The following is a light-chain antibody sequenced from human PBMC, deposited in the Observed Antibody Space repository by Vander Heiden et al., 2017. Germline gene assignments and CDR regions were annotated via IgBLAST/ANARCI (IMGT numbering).Light chain of an antibody. J-gene: IGKJ4*02. CDR2: AAS. Sequence: DIQMTQSPSSLSASVGDRATITCRASQTITSYLDWYQQKPGKAPKLLIYAASSLQSGVPSRFSGRGSGAEFTLTISSLQPEDFATYYCQQSNSNPRTFGEGTKVEIK. V-gene: IGKV1-39*01. CDR3: QQSNSNPRT. CDR1: QTITSY.